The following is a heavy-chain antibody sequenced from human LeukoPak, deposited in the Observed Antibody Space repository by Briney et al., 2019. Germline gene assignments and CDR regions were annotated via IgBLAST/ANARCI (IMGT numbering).Heavy chain of an antibody. CDR1: GFTFNSYA. D-gene: IGHD3-10*01. J-gene: IGHJ4*02. CDR3: AKDYYGSGTYYVDY. Sequence: GGSLRLSCAASGFTFNSYAMSWVRQAPGKGLEWVSGISGGGDSTYHADSVRGRFTISRDNSKNTLYLQMNSLRAEDTAVYYCAKDYYGSGTYYVDYWGQGTLVTVSS. V-gene: IGHV3-23*01. CDR2: ISGGGDST.